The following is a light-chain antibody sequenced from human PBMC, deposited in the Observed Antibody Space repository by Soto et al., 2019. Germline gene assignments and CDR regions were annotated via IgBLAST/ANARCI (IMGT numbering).Light chain of an antibody. J-gene: IGKJ2*01. CDR2: GAS. CDR1: QSVSSN. V-gene: IGKV3-15*01. CDR3: QQYNNWPPYT. Sequence: EIVMTQSPATLSVSPGERATLSCRASQSVSSNLAWYQQKPGQAPRLLIYGASIRATGIPARFSGSRSGTEFTLTINSLQSEDFAVYYCQQYNNWPPYTFGQGTKLEIK.